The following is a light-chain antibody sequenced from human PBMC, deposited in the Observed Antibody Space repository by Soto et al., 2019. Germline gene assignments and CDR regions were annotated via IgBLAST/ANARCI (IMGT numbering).Light chain of an antibody. CDR1: QSISSW. CDR3: QQYNSYPLT. J-gene: IGKJ4*01. V-gene: IGKV1-5*01. CDR2: DAS. Sequence: DIQMTQSPSTLYASVGDRVTITCRASQSISSWLAWYQQKPGKAPKLLIYDASSLESGVLSRFSSSGSGTEFTLTISSLHPDDFATYYCQQYNSYPLTFGEGNKVEIK.